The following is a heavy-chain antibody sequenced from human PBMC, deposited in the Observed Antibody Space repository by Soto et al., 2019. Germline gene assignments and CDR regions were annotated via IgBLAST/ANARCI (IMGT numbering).Heavy chain of an antibody. CDR2: VNHRGST. J-gene: IGHJ3*01. D-gene: IGHD3-9*01. V-gene: IGHV4-34*01. Sequence: SETLSLTCGVYGGSFSGYYWSWIRQPPGKGLEWIGEVNHRGSTTYNASLKSRVTISVDTPNNQFSLKLTSVTAADTAVYYCAGTGPAYAFDVWGQGTLVTVSS. CDR1: GGSFSGYY. CDR3: AGTGPAYAFDV.